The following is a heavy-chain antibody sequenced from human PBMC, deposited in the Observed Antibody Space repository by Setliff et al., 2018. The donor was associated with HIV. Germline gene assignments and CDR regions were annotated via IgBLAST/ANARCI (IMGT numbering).Heavy chain of an antibody. J-gene: IGHJ4*02. CDR3: ARGDMIAFGGVGPFDY. V-gene: IGHV1-69*13. CDR1: GGIFSNYA. Sequence: SVKVSCKASGGIFSNYAINWVRLAPGQGLEWMGGIIPIFGTADYAQRFQVRVTITADESTSTAYMELSSLRSADTAVYYCARGDMIAFGGVGPFDYWGQGTLVTVSS. D-gene: IGHD3-16*01. CDR2: IIPIFGTA.